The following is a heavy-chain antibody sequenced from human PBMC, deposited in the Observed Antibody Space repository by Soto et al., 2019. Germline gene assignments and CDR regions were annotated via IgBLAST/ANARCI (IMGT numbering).Heavy chain of an antibody. CDR2: INHSGST. CDR1: GGSFSGSY. D-gene: IGHD3-22*01. V-gene: IGHV4-34*01. J-gene: IGHJ4*02. Sequence: LSLTCAVYGGSFSGSYWSWIRQPPGKGLEWIGEINHSGSTNYNPSLKSRVTISVDTSKNQFSLKLSSVTAADTAVYYCARLSADYYDSSGLVDYWGQGTLVTVSS. CDR3: ARLSADYYDSSGLVDY.